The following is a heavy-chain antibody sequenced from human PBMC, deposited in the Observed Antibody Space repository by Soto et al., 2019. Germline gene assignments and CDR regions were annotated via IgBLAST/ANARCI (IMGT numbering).Heavy chain of an antibody. J-gene: IGHJ4*02. D-gene: IGHD5-18*01. V-gene: IGHV1-46*01. CDR1: GYTFMNYY. CDR2: INPNGYTS. Sequence: QVQMVQSGAEVKKPGASVKLSCKASGYTFMNYYIHWVRQAPGQGLEWMGIINPNGYTSTLAQKFQGTPTVTSDPSTRTVYMELGSLSSENTAVYYCARDLHGAFTTMAYWGKGSLATVPS. CDR3: ARDLHGAFTTMAY.